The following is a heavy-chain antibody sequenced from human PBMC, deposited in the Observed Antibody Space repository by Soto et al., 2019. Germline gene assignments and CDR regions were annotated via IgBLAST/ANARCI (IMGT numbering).Heavy chain of an antibody. J-gene: IGHJ6*02. V-gene: IGHV4-30-2*06. CDR2: FYHSGST. Sequence: SETLSLTCSVSGGSVTNGRSSWNWIRQSPGKGLEWIAYFYHSGSTYYNPSLRSRVTISVDRSENQFSLKLSSVTAADTAVYYCARGSGNYGNYYYYGMDVWGQGTTVTVSS. D-gene: IGHD1-26*01. CDR3: ARGSGNYGNYYYYGMDV. CDR1: GGSVTNGRSS.